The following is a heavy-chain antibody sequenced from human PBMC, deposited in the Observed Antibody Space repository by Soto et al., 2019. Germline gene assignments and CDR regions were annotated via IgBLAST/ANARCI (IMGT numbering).Heavy chain of an antibody. CDR1: GGSVSRGIYY. D-gene: IGHD3-9*01. CDR2: IYYSGST. Sequence: SETLSLTCTVSGGSVSRGIYYWSWIRQPPGKGLEWIGYIYYSGSTNYNPSLKSRVTISVDTSKNQFSLKLSSVTAADTAVYYCARDLPYSDTLTGYHLGTFDFWGQGALVTVSS. V-gene: IGHV4-61*01. CDR3: ARDLPYSDTLTGYHLGTFDF. J-gene: IGHJ4*02.